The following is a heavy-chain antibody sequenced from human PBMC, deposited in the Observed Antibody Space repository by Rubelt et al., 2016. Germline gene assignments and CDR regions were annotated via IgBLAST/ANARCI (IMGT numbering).Heavy chain of an antibody. J-gene: IGHJ4*02. CDR1: GGSISSSSYY. V-gene: IGHV4-39*07. CDR2: IYYSGST. D-gene: IGHD3-9*01. CDR3: AREIFSGGGTFDY. Sequence: QLQLQESGPGLVKPSETLSLTCTVSGGSISSSSYYWGWIRQPPGKGLEWIGSIYYSGSTYYNPSLKSRVTISVDTSKNQFSLKLSSVTAADTAVYYCAREIFSGGGTFDYWGQGTLVTVSS.